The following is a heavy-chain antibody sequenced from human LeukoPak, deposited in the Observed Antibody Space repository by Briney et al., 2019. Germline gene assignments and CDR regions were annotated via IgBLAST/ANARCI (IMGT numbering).Heavy chain of an antibody. CDR2: IKEDGSEK. J-gene: IGHJ3*02. D-gene: IGHD4-23*01. Sequence: PGGSLRLSCAASGFTCSDYWMSWVRQAPGKGLEWVANIKEDGSEKDYVGSVKGRFTISRDNARNSLYLQMNSLRAEDTAVYYCARDIHDYGVNSYGFDIWGQGTMVTVSS. CDR3: ARDIHDYGVNSYGFDI. V-gene: IGHV3-7*01. CDR1: GFTCSDYW.